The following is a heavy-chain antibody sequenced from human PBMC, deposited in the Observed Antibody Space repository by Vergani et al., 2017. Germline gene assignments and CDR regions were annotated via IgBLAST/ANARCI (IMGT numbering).Heavy chain of an antibody. CDR3: ARGPTSNRGYFDF. Sequence: QVQLQESGPGLVRPSETLSLTCTVSGASIRNYHWRWIRQSAGKGLEWIGLVYNSGSTNYYPSLKSRVTVSAGTSRSQFSLNLTSVTAADTAVYFCARGPTSNRGYFDFWGQGLLVTVSS. CDR2: VYNSGST. J-gene: IGHJ4*02. D-gene: IGHD5-24*01. CDR1: GASIRNYH. V-gene: IGHV4-4*07.